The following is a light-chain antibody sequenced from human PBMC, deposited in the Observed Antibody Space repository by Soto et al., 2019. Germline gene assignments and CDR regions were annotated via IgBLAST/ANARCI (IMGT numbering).Light chain of an antibody. CDR1: SSDVGGYNY. V-gene: IGLV2-14*01. J-gene: IGLJ2*01. Sequence: QSVLTQPVSVSGSPGQSITISCTGTSSDVGGYNYVSWYQQHPGKAPKLMIYEVTNRPSGVSNRFSGSKSGNTASLTISGLQAEDEADYYCISYTSSSTLVVFGGGTKLTVL. CDR2: EVT. CDR3: ISYTSSSTLVV.